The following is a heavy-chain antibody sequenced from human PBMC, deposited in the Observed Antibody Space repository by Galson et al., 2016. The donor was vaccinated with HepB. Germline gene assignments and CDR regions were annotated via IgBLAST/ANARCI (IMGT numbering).Heavy chain of an antibody. D-gene: IGHD1-14*01. Sequence: SLRLSCAASGFIFSTYSMNWVRQAPGKGLEWVAHITGAGTVMYYADSVEGRFTVSRDNAQNSLYLLMNSLRVEDTAVYYCARDAEGIPFDYWGKGTLVTVSS. CDR1: GFIFSTYS. J-gene: IGHJ4*02. CDR2: ITGAGTVM. V-gene: IGHV3-48*04. CDR3: ARDAEGIPFDY.